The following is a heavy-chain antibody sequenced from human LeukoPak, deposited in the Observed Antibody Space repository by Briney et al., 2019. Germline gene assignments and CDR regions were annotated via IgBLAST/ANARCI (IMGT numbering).Heavy chain of an antibody. CDR1: GFSVTSNY. V-gene: IGHV3-53*05. CDR2: IYNDGST. Sequence: GGSLRLSCAASGFSVTSNYMSWVRQGPGKGLEWVSLIYNDGSTYYADSVKGRFTISRDNSKNTLYLQMNSLRAEDTAVFYCARVGRRDSSDWFFDYWGQGTLVTVSS. J-gene: IGHJ4*02. D-gene: IGHD6-19*01. CDR3: ARVGRRDSSDWFFDY.